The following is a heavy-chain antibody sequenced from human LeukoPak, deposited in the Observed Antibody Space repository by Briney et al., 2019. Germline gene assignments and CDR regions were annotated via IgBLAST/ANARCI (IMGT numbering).Heavy chain of an antibody. CDR1: GFTFSRYS. Sequence: GGSLRLSCAASGFTFSRYSMNWVRQAPGKGLEWVSSISSSSSYMNSADSVRGRFTISRDNAKNSLYLQMNSLRAEDTAVYYCVGELATWGQGTLVTVSS. CDR2: ISSSSSYM. D-gene: IGHD6-6*01. CDR3: VGELAT. V-gene: IGHV3-21*01. J-gene: IGHJ4*02.